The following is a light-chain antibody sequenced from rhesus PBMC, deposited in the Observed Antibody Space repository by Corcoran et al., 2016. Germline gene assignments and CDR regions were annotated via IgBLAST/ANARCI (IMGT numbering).Light chain of an antibody. CDR2: KAS. J-gene: IGKJ4*01. CDR1: QGISSY. CDR3: QQHNSYP. Sequence: DIQMTQSPSSLSASVGDTVTITCRASQGISSYLAWYQKKPGKAPKLLIYKASTLQSGVQSRFSGSGSGTDFTLTISSLQPEDFATYYCQQHNSYPFGGGTKVEIK. V-gene: IGKV1-25*01.